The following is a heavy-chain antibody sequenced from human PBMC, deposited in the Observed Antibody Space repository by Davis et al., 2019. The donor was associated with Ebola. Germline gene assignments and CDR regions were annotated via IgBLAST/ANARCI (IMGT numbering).Heavy chain of an antibody. CDR2: ISYDGSNK. V-gene: IGHV3-30*18. D-gene: IGHD6-19*01. CDR1: GFTFSSYG. J-gene: IGHJ5*02. CDR3: AKAGGSGHLNGWFDP. Sequence: PGGSLRLSCAASGFTFSSYGMHWGRQAPGKGLEWVAVISYDGSNKYYADSVKGRFTISRDNSKNTLYLQMNSLRAEDTALYYCAKAGGSGHLNGWFDPWGQGTRVTVSS.